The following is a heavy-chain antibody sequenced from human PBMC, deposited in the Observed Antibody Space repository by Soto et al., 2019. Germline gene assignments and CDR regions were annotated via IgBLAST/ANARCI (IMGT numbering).Heavy chain of an antibody. CDR3: ARDHPSPFDD. V-gene: IGHV3-48*02. CDR1: GFTFSSYS. Sequence: PGGSLRLSCAASGFTFSSYSMNWVRQAPGKGPEWVSYISSGRGTTIYYADSVKGRFTISRDNAKNSLYLQMNSLRDDDTAVYYCARDHPSPFDDWGQGTLVTVSS. J-gene: IGHJ4*02. CDR2: ISSGRGTTI.